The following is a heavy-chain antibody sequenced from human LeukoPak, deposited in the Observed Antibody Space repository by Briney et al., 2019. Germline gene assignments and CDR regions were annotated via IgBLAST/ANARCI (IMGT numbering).Heavy chain of an antibody. V-gene: IGHV1-69*05. CDR2: IIPIFGTA. CDR3: ATPPTGYCSSTSCYMGFDP. D-gene: IGHD2-2*02. CDR1: GGTFSSYA. Sequence: SVKVSCKASGGTFSSYAISWVRQAPGQGLEWMGGIIPIFGTANYAQKFQGRVTITTDESTSTAYMELSSLRSEDTAVYYCATPPTGYCSSTSCYMGFDPWGQGTLVTVSS. J-gene: IGHJ5*02.